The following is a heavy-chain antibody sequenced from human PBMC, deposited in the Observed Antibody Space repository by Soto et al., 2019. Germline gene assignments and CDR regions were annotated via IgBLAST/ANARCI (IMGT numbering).Heavy chain of an antibody. D-gene: IGHD3-22*01. CDR1: GGSISSGDYY. Sequence: SETLSLTCTVSGGSISSGDYYWSWIRQPPWKGLEWIGYIYYSGSTYYNPSLKSRVTISVDTSKNQFSLKLSSVTAADTAVYYCARVGDDSSGYYYSSWGQGXLVTVYS. CDR3: ARVGDDSSGYYYSS. CDR2: IYYSGST. J-gene: IGHJ5*02. V-gene: IGHV4-30-4*01.